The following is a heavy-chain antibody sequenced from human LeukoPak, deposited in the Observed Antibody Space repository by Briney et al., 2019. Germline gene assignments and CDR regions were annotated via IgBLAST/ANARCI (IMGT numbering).Heavy chain of an antibody. D-gene: IGHD3-9*01. Sequence: GGSLRLSCAGSVFTFSTYSMNWVREPLGKGLEWGSYISSSGITIYYADSVKGRITISRDNARNSLYLQMNSLRAEDTAVYYCARETSRDDFLTGSFYYYFMDVWGKGTTVTVSS. CDR2: ISSSGITI. V-gene: IGHV3-48*04. J-gene: IGHJ6*03. CDR3: ARETSRDDFLTGSFYYYFMDV. CDR1: VFTFSTYS.